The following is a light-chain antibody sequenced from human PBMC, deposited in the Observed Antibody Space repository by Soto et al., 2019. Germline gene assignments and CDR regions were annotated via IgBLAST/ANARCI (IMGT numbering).Light chain of an antibody. CDR3: QQYNTYQA. CDR2: KAS. CDR1: ESIDSW. J-gene: IGKJ1*01. Sequence: DIQMTQSPSTLSASVGDRVTITCRATESIDSWLAWHQQKPGRAPKLLISKASSLESGVPSRFRGSGFGTEFTLTSSSLQPDDFAIYYCQQYNTYQAFGQGTPVEL. V-gene: IGKV1-5*03.